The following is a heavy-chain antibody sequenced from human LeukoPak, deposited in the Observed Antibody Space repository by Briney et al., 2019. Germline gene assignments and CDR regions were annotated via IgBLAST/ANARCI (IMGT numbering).Heavy chain of an antibody. J-gene: IGHJ4*02. CDR2: IIPILGIA. Sequence: GASVKVSCKASGGTFSSYAISWVRQAPGQGHEWMGRIIPILGIAYYAQKLQGRVTMTTDTSTSTAYMELRSLRSDDTAVYYCARVSILGIAAAGTIDYWGQGTLVTVSS. D-gene: IGHD6-13*01. V-gene: IGHV1-69*04. CDR1: GGTFSSYA. CDR3: ARVSILGIAAAGTIDY.